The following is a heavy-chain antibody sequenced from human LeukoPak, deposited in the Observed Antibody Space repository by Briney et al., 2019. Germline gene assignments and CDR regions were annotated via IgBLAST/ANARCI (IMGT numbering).Heavy chain of an antibody. D-gene: IGHD3-10*01. CDR2: INPNSGGT. CDR3: ASPSVRGAHYYGMDV. CDR1: GYTFTGYY. J-gene: IGHJ6*02. Sequence: ASVKVSCKASGYTFTGYYMHWVRQAPGQGLEWMGWINPNSGGTNYAQKFQGRVTMTRDTSISTAYMELSRLRSDDTAVYYCASPSVRGAHYYGMDVWGQGTTVTVSS. V-gene: IGHV1-2*02.